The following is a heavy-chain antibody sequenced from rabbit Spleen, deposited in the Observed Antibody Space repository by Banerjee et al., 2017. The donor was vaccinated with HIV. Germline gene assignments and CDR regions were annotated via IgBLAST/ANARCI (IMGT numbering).Heavy chain of an antibody. CDR3: ARDTSSSFSSYGMDL. V-gene: IGHV1S40*01. Sequence: QSLEESGGDLVKPGASLTLTCIASGVSFSGSSYMCWVRQAPGKGLEWIACIEGGYSGFTYFASGAKGRFTISKTSSTTVTLQMTSLTAADTATYFCARDTSSSFSSYGMDLWGPGTLVTVS. D-gene: IGHD1-1*01. J-gene: IGHJ6*01. CDR1: GVSFSGSSY. CDR2: IEGGYSGFT.